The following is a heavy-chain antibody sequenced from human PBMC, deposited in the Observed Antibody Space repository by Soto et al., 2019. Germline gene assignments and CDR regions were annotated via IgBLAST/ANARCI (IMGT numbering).Heavy chain of an antibody. CDR1: GFTFSSYA. D-gene: IGHD3-10*01. CDR3: AKGPHSASGYYYMDV. CDR2: ISSSSSTM. V-gene: IGHV3-48*02. J-gene: IGHJ6*03. Sequence: GGSLSLSCAASGFTFSSYAMSWVRQAPGKGLEWVSAISSSSSTMYYADSVKGRFTISRDNAKNSLYLQMNSLRDEDTTVYYCAKGPHSASGYYYMDVWGKGTTVTVSS.